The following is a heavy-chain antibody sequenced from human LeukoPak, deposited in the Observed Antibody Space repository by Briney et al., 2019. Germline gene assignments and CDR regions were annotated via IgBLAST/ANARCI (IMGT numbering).Heavy chain of an antibody. J-gene: IGHJ4*02. CDR1: GFTFSSYT. Sequence: GGSLRLSCAASGFTFSSYTMNWVRQAPGKGLEWVSSISSSSSYIYYADSVKGRFTISRDNAKNSLYLQMNSLRAEDTAVYYCARDLDRAMAAMVYWGQGTLVSVSS. V-gene: IGHV3-21*01. CDR2: ISSSSSYI. D-gene: IGHD5-18*01. CDR3: ARDLDRAMAAMVY.